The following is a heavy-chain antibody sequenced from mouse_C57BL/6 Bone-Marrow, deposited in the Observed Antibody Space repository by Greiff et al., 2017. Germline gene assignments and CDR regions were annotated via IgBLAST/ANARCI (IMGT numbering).Heavy chain of an antibody. J-gene: IGHJ2*01. CDR1: GFNIKDYY. Sequence: EVQLQQSGAELVKPGASVKLSCTASGFNIKDYYMYWVKQRTEQGLEWIGRIDPEDGETKYASKFQGKATITADTSSNTAYLQLSSLTSEDTAVYNCARERRDYCGSSYDYWGQGTTLTVSS. CDR3: ARERRDYCGSSYDY. V-gene: IGHV14-2*01. D-gene: IGHD1-1*01. CDR2: IDPEDGET.